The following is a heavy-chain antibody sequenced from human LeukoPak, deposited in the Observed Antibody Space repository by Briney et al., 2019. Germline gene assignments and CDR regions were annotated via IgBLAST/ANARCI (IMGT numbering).Heavy chain of an antibody. V-gene: IGHV4-59*01. J-gene: IGHJ4*02. Sequence: SETLSLTCTVSGGSISSYYWSWIRQPQGKGLGWIGYIYYSGSTNYNPSLKSRVTISVDTSKNQFSLKLSSVTAADTAVYYCARDYYGDFYFDYWGQGTLVTVSS. D-gene: IGHD4-17*01. CDR1: GGSISSYY. CDR3: ARDYYGDFYFDY. CDR2: IYYSGST.